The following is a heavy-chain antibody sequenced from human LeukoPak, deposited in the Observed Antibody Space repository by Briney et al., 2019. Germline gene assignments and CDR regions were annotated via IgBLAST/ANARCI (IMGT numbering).Heavy chain of an antibody. J-gene: IGHJ3*02. CDR3: AKGGAGLDYDFWSGYSYAFDI. Sequence: PGGSLRLSCAASGFTFSSYAMSWVRQAPGKGLEWVSAISGSGGSTYYADSVKGRFTIPRDNSKNTVYLQMNSLRAEVTAVYYCAKGGAGLDYDFWSGYSYAFDIWGQGTMVTVSS. CDR2: ISGSGGST. D-gene: IGHD3-3*01. V-gene: IGHV3-23*01. CDR1: GFTFSSYA.